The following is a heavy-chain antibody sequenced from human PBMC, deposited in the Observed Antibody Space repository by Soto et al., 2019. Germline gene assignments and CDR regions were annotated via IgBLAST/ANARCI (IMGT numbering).Heavy chain of an antibody. CDR1: GYTFTSYY. J-gene: IGHJ3*02. CDR2: INPSGGST. Sequence: QVQLVQSGAEVKKPGASVKVSCKASGYTFTSYYMHWVRQAPGQGLEWMGIINPSGGSTSYAQKFQGRVTMTRDTSTSTVYMELSSLRSEDTAVYYCARKWFGEGGYDAFAIWGQGTMVTVSS. D-gene: IGHD3-10*01. CDR3: ARKWFGEGGYDAFAI. V-gene: IGHV1-46*01.